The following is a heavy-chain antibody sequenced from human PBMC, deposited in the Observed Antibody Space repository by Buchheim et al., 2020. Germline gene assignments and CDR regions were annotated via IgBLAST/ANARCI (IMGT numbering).Heavy chain of an antibody. CDR2: INPSGGST. D-gene: IGHD3-3*01. Sequence: QVQLVQSGAEVKKPGASVKVSCKASGYTFTSYYMHWVRQAPGQGLEWMGIINPSGGSTSYAQKFQGRVTMTRDTSTSTVYMKLSSLRSEDTAVYYCARDQVPLNYDFWSGYFDYSGQGTL. CDR3: ARDQVPLNYDFWSGYFDY. CDR1: GYTFTSYY. J-gene: IGHJ4*02. V-gene: IGHV1-46*03.